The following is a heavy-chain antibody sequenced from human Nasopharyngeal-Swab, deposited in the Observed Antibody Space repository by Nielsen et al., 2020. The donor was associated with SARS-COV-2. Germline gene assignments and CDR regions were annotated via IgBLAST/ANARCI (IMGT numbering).Heavy chain of an antibody. CDR2: IKSNAEGGTP. D-gene: IGHD6-19*01. V-gene: IGHV3-15*01. CDR1: GFTLSDAW. Sequence: GESLTLSCAVSGFTLSDAWMSWVRQAPGNGLEWVGHIKSNAEGGTPVYAAALKDRITISRDESKNTLFLQMNSLKTEDTAVYYCARSRGAGPNYYFDYWGQGSLVTVSS. CDR3: ARSRGAGPNYYFDY. J-gene: IGHJ4*02.